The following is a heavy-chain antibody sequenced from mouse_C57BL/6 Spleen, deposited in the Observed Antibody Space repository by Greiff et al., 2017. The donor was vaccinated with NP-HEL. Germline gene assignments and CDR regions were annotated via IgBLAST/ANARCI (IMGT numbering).Heavy chain of an antibody. Sequence: VQLQQPGAELVRPGSSVKLSCKASGYTFTSYWMHWVKQRPIQGLEWIGNIDPSDSETHYNQKFKDKATLTVDKSSSTAYMQLSSLTSEDSAVYYCARAGVTTGRLYWYFDVWGTGTTVTVSS. V-gene: IGHV1-52*01. J-gene: IGHJ1*03. CDR2: IDPSDSET. D-gene: IGHD2-2*01. CDR3: ARAGVTTGRLYWYFDV. CDR1: GYTFTSYW.